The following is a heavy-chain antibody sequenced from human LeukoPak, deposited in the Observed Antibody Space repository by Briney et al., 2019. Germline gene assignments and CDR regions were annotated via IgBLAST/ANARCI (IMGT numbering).Heavy chain of an antibody. CDR1: GGSISSTNYY. Sequence: SGTLSLTCTVSGGSISSTNYYWGWIRQPPGKGLEWIGSIYYSGSTYYNPSLKSRVTISVDTSKNHFSLKLSSVTAADTAVYYCASPFYDFWSGYYMAFDIWGQGTMVTVSS. CDR3: ASPFYDFWSGYYMAFDI. J-gene: IGHJ3*02. D-gene: IGHD3-3*01. V-gene: IGHV4-39*07. CDR2: IYYSGST.